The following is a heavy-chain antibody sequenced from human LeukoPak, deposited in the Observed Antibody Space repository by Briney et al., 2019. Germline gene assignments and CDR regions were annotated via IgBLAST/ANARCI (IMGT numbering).Heavy chain of an antibody. J-gene: IGHJ4*02. CDR2: ISSSSVTI. CDR3: ARRFDS. CDR1: GFTFSSYN. Sequence: PGGSLRLSCAASGFTFSSYNVNWVRQAPEKGLEWVSHISSSSVTIHYADSVKGRFTISRDNAENSLYLQMDSLRDEDTAVYYCARRFDSWGQGTLVTVSS. V-gene: IGHV3-48*02.